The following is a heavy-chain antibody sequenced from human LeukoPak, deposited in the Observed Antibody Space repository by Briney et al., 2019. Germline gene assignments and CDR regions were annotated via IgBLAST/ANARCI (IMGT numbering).Heavy chain of an antibody. CDR1: GFSFSDYN. V-gene: IGHV3-30*18. CDR2: ISYDGSNK. Sequence: PGGSLRLSCVTSGFSFSDYNMNWVRQAPGKGLEWVAVISYDGSNKYYADSVKGRFTISRDNSKNTLYLQMNSLRAEDTAVYYCAKGSYSSGWYNAFDIWGQGTMVTVSS. J-gene: IGHJ3*02. CDR3: AKGSYSSGWYNAFDI. D-gene: IGHD6-19*01.